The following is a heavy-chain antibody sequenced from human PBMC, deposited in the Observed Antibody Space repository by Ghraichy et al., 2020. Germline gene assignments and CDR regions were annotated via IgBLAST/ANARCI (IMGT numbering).Heavy chain of an antibody. J-gene: IGHJ4*02. CDR1: GYTFTGYY. CDR2: INPNSGDT. V-gene: IGHV1-2*02. Sequence: ASVKVSCKTSGYTFTGYYVHWVRQAPGQGLEWMGWINPNSGDTHYAQSFQGRVTMTRDMSITTAYMELSRLRSDDTAVYFCARPYSSGYYFFDYWGQGTLVTVSS. D-gene: IGHD6-19*01. CDR3: ARPYSSGYYFFDY.